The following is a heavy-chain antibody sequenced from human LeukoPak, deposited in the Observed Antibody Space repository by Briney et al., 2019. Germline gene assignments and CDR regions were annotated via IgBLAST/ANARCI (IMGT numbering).Heavy chain of an antibody. D-gene: IGHD6-13*01. CDR1: GGFISSYY. J-gene: IGHJ4*02. CDR2: ICYSGST. CDR3: ENVLLAAAGSGGYAY. Sequence: KTSETLSLTCTVSGGFISSYYWSCIRQPPGKGLVCIGYICYSGSTNYNPSLKSRVTISVDTTKNQFSLKLSSVTGADTDVYYGENVLLAAAGSGGYAYWGQGTLVTVSS. V-gene: IGHV4-59*01.